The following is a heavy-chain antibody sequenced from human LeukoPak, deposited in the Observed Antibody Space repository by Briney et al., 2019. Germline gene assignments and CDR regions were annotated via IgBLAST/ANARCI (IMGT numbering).Heavy chain of an antibody. CDR2: IRYDGSTQ. Sequence: GGSLRLSCAASEFTSSSYGMHWVRQAPGKGLEWVTFIRYDGSTQYYINSVKGRFTISRDNAKNTLYLQMHSLRAEDTAIYYCAKDLEYSGSGTPGAFDYWGQGTLVTVSA. D-gene: IGHD3-10*01. V-gene: IGHV3-30*02. J-gene: IGHJ4*02. CDR1: EFTSSSYG. CDR3: AKDLEYSGSGTPGAFDY.